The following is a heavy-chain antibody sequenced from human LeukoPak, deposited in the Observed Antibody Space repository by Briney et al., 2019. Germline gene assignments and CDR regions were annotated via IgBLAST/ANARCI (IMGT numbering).Heavy chain of an antibody. CDR3: ARAGYSSSWFLTYPYYFDY. CDR1: GYTFTSYD. J-gene: IGHJ4*02. Sequence: ASVKVSCKASGYTFTSYDINWVRQATGQGLEWMGWMNPNSGNTGYAQKFQGRVTMTRSTSISTAYMELSSLRSEDTAVYYCARAGYSSSWFLTYPYYFDYWGQGTLVTVTS. D-gene: IGHD6-13*01. V-gene: IGHV1-8*01. CDR2: MNPNSGNT.